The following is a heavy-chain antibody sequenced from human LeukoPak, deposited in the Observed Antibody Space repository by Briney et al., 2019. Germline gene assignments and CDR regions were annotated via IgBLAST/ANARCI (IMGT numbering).Heavy chain of an antibody. D-gene: IGHD3-16*01. CDR3: ARATTRYVLDY. J-gene: IGHJ4*02. V-gene: IGHV4-39*07. CDR2: IYYSGST. CDR1: GASISSTSSY. Sequence: NPSETLSLTCSVSGASISSTSSYWGWIRQPPGKGLEWIGSIYYSGSTYYNSSLKSRITISADTSKNQFSLKLSSVTAADTAVYYCARATTRYVLDYWGQGTLVTVSS.